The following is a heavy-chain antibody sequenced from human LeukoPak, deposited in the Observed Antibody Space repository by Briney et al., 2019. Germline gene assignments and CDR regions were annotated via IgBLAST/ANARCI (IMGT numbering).Heavy chain of an antibody. J-gene: IGHJ6*02. V-gene: IGHV3-21*01. CDR3: ARDREVVVTATYYYYCYGMDV. Sequence: GGSLRLSCVASGFTFSSYSMNWVRQAPGKGLEWVSCISSTSRYIYYADSVKGRFTISRDNAKNSVYLQINSLRAEDTAVYYCARDREVVVTATYYYYCYGMDVWGQGTTVTVSS. CDR2: ISSTSRYI. CDR1: GFTFSSYS. D-gene: IGHD2-21*02.